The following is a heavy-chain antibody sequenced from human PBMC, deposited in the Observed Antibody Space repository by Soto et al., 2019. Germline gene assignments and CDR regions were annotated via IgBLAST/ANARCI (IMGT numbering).Heavy chain of an antibody. V-gene: IGHV1-46*01. CDR1: GYTFTSYY. Sequence: ASVKVSCKASGYTFTSYYMHWVRQAPGQGLEWMGIINPSGGSTSYAQKFQGRVTMTRDTSISTAHMELSSLRSDDTAVYYCARRAETKCGNGAGADKYYFDVCGQGTPVTV. CDR2: INPSGGST. CDR3: ARRAETKCGNGAGADKYYFDV. D-gene: IGHD2-8*01. J-gene: IGHJ4*02.